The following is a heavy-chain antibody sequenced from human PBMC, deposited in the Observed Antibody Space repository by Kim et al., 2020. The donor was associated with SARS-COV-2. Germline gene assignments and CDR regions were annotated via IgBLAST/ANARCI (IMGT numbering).Heavy chain of an antibody. V-gene: IGHV4-34*01. J-gene: IGHJ4*02. D-gene: IGHD1-1*01. Sequence: PTLNSRVPISVDTAKNQFSLKLSSVTAADTAVYYGARGLGYNWNDPFDYWGQGTLVTVSS. CDR3: ARGLGYNWNDPFDY.